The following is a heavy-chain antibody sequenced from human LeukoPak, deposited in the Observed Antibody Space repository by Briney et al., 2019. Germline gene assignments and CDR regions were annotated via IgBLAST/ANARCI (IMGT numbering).Heavy chain of an antibody. CDR1: GFTFSSYW. CDR2: IKQDGSEK. V-gene: IGHV3-7*03. D-gene: IGHD1-1*01. CDR3: ARDRSPNWDHDAFDI. Sequence: GGSLRLSCAGSGFTFSSYWMNWVRQAPGKGLEWVANIKQDGSEKYYVDSVKGRFTISRDNAKNSLYLQMNSLRAEDTAVYYCARDRSPNWDHDAFDIWGQGTMVTVSS. J-gene: IGHJ3*02.